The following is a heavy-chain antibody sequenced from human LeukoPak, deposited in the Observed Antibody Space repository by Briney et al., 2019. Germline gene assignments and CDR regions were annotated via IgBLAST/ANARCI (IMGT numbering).Heavy chain of an antibody. CDR3: AREDESYQHYYYYGMDV. CDR2: INPNSGGT. CDR1: GYTFTGYY. D-gene: IGHD1-26*01. Sequence: ASVKVSCKASGYTFTGYYMHWVRQAPGQGLERMGWINPNSGGTNYAQKFQGRVTMTRDTSISTAYMELSRLRSDDTAVYYCAREDESYQHYYYYGMDVWGQGTTVTVSS. J-gene: IGHJ6*02. V-gene: IGHV1-2*02.